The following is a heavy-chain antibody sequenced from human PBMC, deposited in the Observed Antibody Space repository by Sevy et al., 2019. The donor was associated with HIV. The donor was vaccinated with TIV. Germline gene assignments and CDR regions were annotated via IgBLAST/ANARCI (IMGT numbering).Heavy chain of an antibody. V-gene: IGHV3-11*01. D-gene: IGHD3-10*01. Sequence: GGSLRLSCAASGFTFKDYYMNWIRQAPGKGLEWVSYISDGGTTIYYADSVKGRFTISRDNAKNSKYLQMNSLRAEDTAVYYCAREGDLRYFDFWGRGTLVTVSS. J-gene: IGHJ2*01. CDR3: AREGDLRYFDF. CDR1: GFTFKDYY. CDR2: ISDGGTTI.